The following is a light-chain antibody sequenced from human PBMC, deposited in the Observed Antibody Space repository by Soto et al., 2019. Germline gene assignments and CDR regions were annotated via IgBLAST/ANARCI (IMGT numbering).Light chain of an antibody. Sequence: DIPMTQFPPTLSASIGDRVTITCRASQTISSSLAWYQQKPGKAPKLLIYKASTLETGVPSRFSGSGSGTEFPLNISSLQPDDFATYYCQQYDSDSPYTFGQGTRLEIK. J-gene: IGKJ2*01. CDR1: QTISSS. V-gene: IGKV1-5*03. CDR3: QQYDSDSPYT. CDR2: KAS.